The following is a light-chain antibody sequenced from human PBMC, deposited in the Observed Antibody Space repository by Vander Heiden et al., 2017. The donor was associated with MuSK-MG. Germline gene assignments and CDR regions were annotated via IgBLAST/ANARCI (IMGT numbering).Light chain of an antibody. CDR3: QHYGSSPPVT. CDR1: QTVPSNS. V-gene: IGKV3-20*01. J-gene: IGKJ4*01. Sequence: EIVLMQSPGTLSLSPGESAALSCRASQTVPSNSLAWYQQKPGQAPRLLIFAASSRAPGIPDRFSGSGWGTDFTLTIGRLEPEDFAVYYCQHQHYGSSPPVTFGGGTKVEIK. CDR2: AAS.